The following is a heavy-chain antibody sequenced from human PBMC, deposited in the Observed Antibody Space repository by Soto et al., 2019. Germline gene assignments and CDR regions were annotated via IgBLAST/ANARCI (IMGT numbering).Heavy chain of an antibody. CDR3: AREPYDYIWGSYRQRDAFDI. CDR2: IYSGGST. D-gene: IGHD3-16*02. J-gene: IGHJ3*02. V-gene: IGHV3-66*01. Sequence: GSLRLSCAASGFTVSSNYMSWVRQAPGKGLEWVSVIYSGGSTYYADSVKGRFTISRDNSKNTLYLQMNSLRAEDTAVYYCAREPYDYIWGSYRQRDAFDIWGQGTMVTVSS. CDR1: GFTVSSNY.